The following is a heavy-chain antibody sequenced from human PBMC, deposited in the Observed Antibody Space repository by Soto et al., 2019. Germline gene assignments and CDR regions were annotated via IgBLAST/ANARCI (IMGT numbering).Heavy chain of an antibody. D-gene: IGHD6-6*01. CDR2: VYYSGST. CDR1: GGSISSSSYY. V-gene: IGHV4-39*01. Sequence: QLQLQESGPGLVKPSETLSLTCTVSGGSISSSSYYWGWIRQPPGKGLEWIGSVYYSGSTSYNPSLMSRVTISVDTSKNQFSLKLSSATAADTAVYHCVREYSGSSGDAFDIWGQGTTVTVSS. CDR3: VREYSGSSGDAFDI. J-gene: IGHJ3*02.